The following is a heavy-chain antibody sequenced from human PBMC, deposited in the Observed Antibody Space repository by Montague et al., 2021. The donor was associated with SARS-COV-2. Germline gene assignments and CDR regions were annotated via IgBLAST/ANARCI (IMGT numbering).Heavy chain of an antibody. CDR1: GFTFSSYE. D-gene: IGHD4-23*01. Sequence: SLRLSCAASGFTFSSYEMHWIRQTPGKGLEWISYISEYGTSTYHVDSVRSRFTISRDNARNSLYLQMNSLRAEDTAVYYCGRDGGNGKNPVDYWGQGTLVTVSS. CDR3: GRDGGNGKNPVDY. J-gene: IGHJ4*02. CDR2: ISEYGTST. V-gene: IGHV3-48*03.